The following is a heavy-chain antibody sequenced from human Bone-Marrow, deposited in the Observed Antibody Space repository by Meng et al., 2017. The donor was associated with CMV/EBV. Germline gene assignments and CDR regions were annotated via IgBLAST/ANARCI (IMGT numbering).Heavy chain of an antibody. J-gene: IGHJ4*02. D-gene: IGHD3-3*01. CDR1: GFTFSSYS. Sequence: LSLTCAASGFTFSSYSMNWVRQAPGKGLEWVSYISSSSSTIYYADSVKGRFTISRDNAKNSLYLQMNSLRAEDTAVYYCARGSFTIFGVVPDYWGQGTLVTVSS. CDR3: ARGSFTIFGVVPDY. CDR2: ISSSSSTI. V-gene: IGHV3-48*04.